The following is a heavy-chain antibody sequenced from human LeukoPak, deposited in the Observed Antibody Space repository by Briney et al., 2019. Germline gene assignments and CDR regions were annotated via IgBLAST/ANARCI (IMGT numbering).Heavy chain of an antibody. V-gene: IGHV3-11*01. Sequence: GGSLRLSCAASGFTFSDYYMSWTRQAPGKGLEWVSYISGSGSTVYYAASVRGRFTISRDNAKNSLFLQMNSLRAEDTAVYYCARDRGNSDPGDWFDSWGQGTLVTVSS. CDR1: GFTFSDYY. CDR3: ARDRGNSDPGDWFDS. J-gene: IGHJ5*01. D-gene: IGHD4-23*01. CDR2: ISGSGSTV.